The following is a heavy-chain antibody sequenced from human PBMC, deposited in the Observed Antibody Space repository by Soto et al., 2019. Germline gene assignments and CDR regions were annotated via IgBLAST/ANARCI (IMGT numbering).Heavy chain of an antibody. CDR2: ISAYNGNT. Sequence: QVQLVQSGGEVKKPGASVKVSCKASGYTFTSYAISWVRQAPGQGLEWMGWISAYNGNTNYAQNLRGRVTMTTDAYTRTAYMEPRSLRYDGTAMYDCAGDFTGWPPDGVDYWGQGTQVTVSS. V-gene: IGHV1-18*01. CDR1: GYTFTSYA. CDR3: AGDFTGWPPDGVDY. J-gene: IGHJ4*02. D-gene: IGHD3-16*01.